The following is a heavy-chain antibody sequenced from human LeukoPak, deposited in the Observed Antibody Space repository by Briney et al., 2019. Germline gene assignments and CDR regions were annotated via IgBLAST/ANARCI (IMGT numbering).Heavy chain of an antibody. Sequence: PSGTLSLTCTVSGGSISSYYWSWIRQPPGKGLEWIGYIYYSGSTNYNPSLKSRVTISVDTSKNQFSLKLSSVTAADTAVYYCARNMVRGASYFYFGLDAWGQGTTVTVSS. V-gene: IGHV4-59*01. CDR1: GGSISSYY. CDR3: ARNMVRGASYFYFGLDA. CDR2: IYYSGST. J-gene: IGHJ6*02. D-gene: IGHD3-10*01.